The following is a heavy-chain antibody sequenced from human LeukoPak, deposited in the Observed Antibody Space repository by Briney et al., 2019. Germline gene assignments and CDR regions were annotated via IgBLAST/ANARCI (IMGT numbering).Heavy chain of an antibody. CDR1: GYTFTSYG. V-gene: IGHV1-18*01. D-gene: IGHD5-12*01. Sequence: GASVTVSCTASGYTFTSYGISWVRQAPGQGLEWMGWISAYNGNTNYAQKLQGRVTMTTDTSTSTAYNELRSLRSDDTAVYYCARVAIHWFDPWGQGTLVTVSS. CDR3: ARVAIHWFDP. J-gene: IGHJ5*02. CDR2: ISAYNGNT.